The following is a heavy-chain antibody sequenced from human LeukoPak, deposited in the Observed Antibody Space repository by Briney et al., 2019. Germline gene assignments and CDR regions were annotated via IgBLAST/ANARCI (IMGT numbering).Heavy chain of an antibody. J-gene: IGHJ5*02. V-gene: IGHV3-49*04. D-gene: IGHD2-15*01. CDR2: IRSKAYGGTT. CDR3: TTYCSGGSCYEWFDP. CDR1: GFTFGDYA. Sequence: GSLRLSCTASGFTFGDYAMSWVRQAPGKGLEWVGFIRSKAYGGTTEYAASVKGRFTISRDDSKSIACLQMNSLKTEDTAVYYCTTYCSGGSCYEWFDPWGQGTLVTVSS.